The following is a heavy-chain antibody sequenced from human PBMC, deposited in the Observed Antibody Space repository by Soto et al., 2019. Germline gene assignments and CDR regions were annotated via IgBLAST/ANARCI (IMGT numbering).Heavy chain of an antibody. V-gene: IGHV3-30*18. CDR1: GFTFSSYG. CDR2: ISYDGSNK. Sequence: GGSLRLSCAASGFTFSSYGMHWVRQAPGKGLEWVAVISYDGSNKYYADSVKGRFTISRDNSKNTLYLQMNSLRAEDTAVYYCAKGLYGSGSYYYYYGMDVWGQGTTVTVS. D-gene: IGHD3-10*01. CDR3: AKGLYGSGSYYYYYGMDV. J-gene: IGHJ6*02.